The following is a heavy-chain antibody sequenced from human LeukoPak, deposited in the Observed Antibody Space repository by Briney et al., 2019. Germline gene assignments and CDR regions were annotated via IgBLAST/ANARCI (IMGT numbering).Heavy chain of an antibody. V-gene: IGHV3-23*01. D-gene: IGHD6-19*01. Sequence: GGSLRLSCAASGFTFSSYAMSWVRQAPGKGLEWVSAISGSGGSTYYADSVKGRFTISRDNSKNTLYLQMNSLRAEDTAVYYCAKDRAVAAPYYYYGMDVWGQGTTVTVSS. J-gene: IGHJ6*02. CDR3: AKDRAVAAPYYYYGMDV. CDR1: GFTFSSYA. CDR2: ISGSGGST.